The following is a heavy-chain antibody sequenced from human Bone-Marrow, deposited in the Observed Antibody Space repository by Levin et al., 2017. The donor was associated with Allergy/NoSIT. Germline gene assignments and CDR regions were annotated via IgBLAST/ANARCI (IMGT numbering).Heavy chain of an antibody. CDR3: VRSRASYDSSAYNAFEI. V-gene: IGHV1-2*02. CDR1: GYTFTGYY. Sequence: GASVKVSCRSSGYTFTGYYMHWVRQAPGQGLEWMGWIDPSSGASNYAREFQGRVTMTRDTSIRTVYLELSSLRSDDTALYYCVRSRASYDSSAYNAFEIWGQGTMVTVSS. CDR2: IDPSSGAS. J-gene: IGHJ3*02. D-gene: IGHD3-22*01.